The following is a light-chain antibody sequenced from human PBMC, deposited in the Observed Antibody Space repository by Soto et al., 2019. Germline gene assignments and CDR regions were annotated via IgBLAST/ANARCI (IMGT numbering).Light chain of an antibody. Sequence: EIVLTQSPGTLSLSPVEGGTLSGNASQSVSSYLAWYQQKPGQAPRLLIYDASNRATGIPARFSGSGSGTDFTLTISSLEPEDFAVYYCQQRSNWPPITFGQGTRLEIK. CDR3: QQRSNWPPIT. V-gene: IGKV3-11*01. CDR2: DAS. J-gene: IGKJ5*01. CDR1: QSVSSY.